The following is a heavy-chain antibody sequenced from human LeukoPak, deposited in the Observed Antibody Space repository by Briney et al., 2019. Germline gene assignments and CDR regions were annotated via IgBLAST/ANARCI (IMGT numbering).Heavy chain of an antibody. Sequence: GGSLRLSCAASGFTLSSYWMHWVRQAPGKGLVWVSRINSDGSSANYADSVKGRFTISRDNAKNTLYLQMNSLRAEDTAVYYCARWVRGVLAATGAFDIWGQGTMVTVSS. CDR1: GFTLSSYW. CDR2: INSDGSSA. V-gene: IGHV3-74*01. J-gene: IGHJ3*02. D-gene: IGHD2-2*01. CDR3: ARWVRGVLAATGAFDI.